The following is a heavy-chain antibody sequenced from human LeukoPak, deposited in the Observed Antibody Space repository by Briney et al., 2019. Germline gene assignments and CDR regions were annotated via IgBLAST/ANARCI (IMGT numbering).Heavy chain of an antibody. Sequence: GGSLRLSCAASGFTFSSYTMTWVRQAPGRGLECVSCISSSSSYMYYGDTLKGRFTISRDNAKNSLYLQMDDLRAEDTAMYYCARALTPASGWLGSWGQGTLVTVSS. CDR1: GFTFSSYT. CDR2: ISSSSSYM. D-gene: IGHD6-19*01. V-gene: IGHV3-21*01. J-gene: IGHJ5*01. CDR3: ARALTPASGWLGS.